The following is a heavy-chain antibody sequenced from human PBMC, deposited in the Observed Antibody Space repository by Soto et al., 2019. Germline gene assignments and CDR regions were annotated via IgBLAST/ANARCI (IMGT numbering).Heavy chain of an antibody. Sequence: SVKVSCKASGFTFTSSAVQWVRQARGQRLEWIGWIVVGSGNTNYAQKFQERVTITRDMSTSTAYMELSSLRSEDTAVYYCAADPGEVVGATLHDAFDIWGQGTMVTVSS. D-gene: IGHD1-26*01. V-gene: IGHV1-58*01. J-gene: IGHJ3*02. CDR2: IVVGSGNT. CDR1: GFTFTSSA. CDR3: AADPGEVVGATLHDAFDI.